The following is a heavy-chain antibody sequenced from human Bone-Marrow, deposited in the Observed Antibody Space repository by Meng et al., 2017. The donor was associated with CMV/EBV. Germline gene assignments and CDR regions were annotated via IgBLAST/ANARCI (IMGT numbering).Heavy chain of an antibody. Sequence: GGSLRLSCAASGFTFSSYAMHWVRQAPGKGLEWVAVISYDGSNKYYADSVKGRFTISRDNSKNTLYLQMNSLRAEDTAVYYCARGGNFLTWGMDAWGQGTTVTVSS. CDR3: ARGGNFLTWGMDA. V-gene: IGHV3-30*04. J-gene: IGHJ6*02. CDR1: GFTFSSYA. CDR2: ISYDGSNK. D-gene: IGHD3-9*01.